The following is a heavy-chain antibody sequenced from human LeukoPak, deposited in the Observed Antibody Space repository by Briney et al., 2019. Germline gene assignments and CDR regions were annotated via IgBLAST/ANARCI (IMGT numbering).Heavy chain of an antibody. CDR3: ARGPYYYGMDV. V-gene: IGHV4-31*03. CDR2: IHSSGST. Sequence: PSQTLSLTCTVSGGSISSGNYYWSWIRQHPGKGLEWIGYIHSSGSTYYNPSLKSRVNISADMSKNQFSLKLSSVTAADTAVYYCARGPYYYGMDVWGQGTTVTVSS. CDR1: GGSISSGNYY. J-gene: IGHJ6*02.